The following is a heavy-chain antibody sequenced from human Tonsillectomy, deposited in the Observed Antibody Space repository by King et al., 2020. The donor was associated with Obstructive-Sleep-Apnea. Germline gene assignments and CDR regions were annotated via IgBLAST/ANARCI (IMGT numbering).Heavy chain of an antibody. CDR2: FYYSGST. J-gene: IGHJ4*02. Sequence: MQLQESGPGLVKPSETLSLTCTVSGGSITTYYWSWIRPPPGKGLEWIGYFYYSGSTNYNPSLKSRVSISIDTSKNQFSLKLSSVTAADTAVYYCAATYYYGSGTYPSDYWGQGTLVTVSS. D-gene: IGHD3-10*01. V-gene: IGHV4-59*01. CDR3: AATYYYGSGTYPSDY. CDR1: GGSITTYY.